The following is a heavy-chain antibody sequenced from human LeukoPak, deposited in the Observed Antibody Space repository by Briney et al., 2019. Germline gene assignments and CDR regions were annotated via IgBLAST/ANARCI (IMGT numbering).Heavy chain of an antibody. V-gene: IGHV4-59*01. Sequence: SETLSLTCTVSGGSISSYYWSWIRQPPGKGLEWIGYIYYSGSTNYNPSHKSRVTISVDTSKNQFSLKLSSVTAADTAVYYCARGGHYYEGAFEIWGQGTMVTVSS. CDR3: ARGGHYYEGAFEI. CDR2: IYYSGST. D-gene: IGHD3-22*01. CDR1: GGSISSYY. J-gene: IGHJ3*02.